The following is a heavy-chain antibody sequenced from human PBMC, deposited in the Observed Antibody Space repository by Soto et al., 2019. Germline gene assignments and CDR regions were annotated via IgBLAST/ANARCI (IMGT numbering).Heavy chain of an antibody. V-gene: IGHV3-66*01. CDR2: ILSGGTT. CDR1: GFPVSSKY. D-gene: IGHD6-25*01. J-gene: IGHJ6*04. CDR3: ARDVVLFDGGRGYGIPLDV. Sequence: GVCLRRSCAASGFPVSSKYITWVRQAPGKGLERVSLILSGGTTYYADSLKGRFTISRDTSENTLHLEMDSLRVDDTAVYYCARDVVLFDGGRGYGIPLDVWRKGTAVAVSS.